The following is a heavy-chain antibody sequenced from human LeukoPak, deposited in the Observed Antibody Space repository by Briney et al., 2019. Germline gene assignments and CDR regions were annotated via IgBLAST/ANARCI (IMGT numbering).Heavy chain of an antibody. Sequence: GGSLRLSCAASGFSLTNYGMHWVRQTPGKGLVRVSHINHDGSLRNYADSVKGRFTVSRDIAKNTLYLHMSSLGAGDSAIYYCSRDVFSLGDSWGLGTLVIVSS. CDR2: INHDGSLR. D-gene: IGHD5/OR15-5a*01. CDR3: SRDVFSLGDS. J-gene: IGHJ4*02. V-gene: IGHV3-74*01. CDR1: GFSLTNYG.